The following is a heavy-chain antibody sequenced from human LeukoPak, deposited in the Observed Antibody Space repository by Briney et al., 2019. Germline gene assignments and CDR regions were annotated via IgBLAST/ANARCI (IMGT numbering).Heavy chain of an antibody. Sequence: PSQTLSLTCTVSGGSISRGGYYWSWIRQHPGKGLEWIGYIYYSGSTYYNPSLKSRVTISVDTSKNQFSLKLSSVTAADTAVYYCARDPVHYYYGMDVWGQGTTVTVSS. V-gene: IGHV4-31*03. CDR1: GGSISRGGYY. CDR2: IYYSGST. CDR3: ARDPVHYYYGMDV. D-gene: IGHD2-8*01. J-gene: IGHJ6*02.